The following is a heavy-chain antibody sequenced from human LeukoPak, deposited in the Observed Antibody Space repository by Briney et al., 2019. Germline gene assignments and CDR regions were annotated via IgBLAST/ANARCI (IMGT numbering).Heavy chain of an antibody. CDR2: ISGSGGST. J-gene: IGHJ4*02. D-gene: IGHD2-8*01. Sequence: SSETLSLTCTVSGYSISSGYYWGWIRQAPGKGLEWVSAISGSGGSTYYADSVKGRFTISRDNSKNTLYLQMNSLRAEDTAVYYCARVMADFDYWGQGTLVTVSS. CDR3: ARVMADFDY. V-gene: IGHV3-23*01. CDR1: GYSISSGYY.